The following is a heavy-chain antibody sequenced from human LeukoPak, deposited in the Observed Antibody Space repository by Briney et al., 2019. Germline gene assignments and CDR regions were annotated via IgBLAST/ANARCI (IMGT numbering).Heavy chain of an antibody. J-gene: IGHJ4*02. V-gene: IGHV3-30*03. CDR2: ISYDGSNK. Sequence: GGSLRLSCAASGFTFSSYGMHWVRQAPGKGLEWVAVISYDGSNKYYADSVKGRFTISRDNSKNTLYLQMNSLRAEDTAVYYCATSGRSGGLDYWGLGTLVTVSS. CDR1: GFTFSSYG. CDR3: ATSGRSGGLDY. D-gene: IGHD1-26*01.